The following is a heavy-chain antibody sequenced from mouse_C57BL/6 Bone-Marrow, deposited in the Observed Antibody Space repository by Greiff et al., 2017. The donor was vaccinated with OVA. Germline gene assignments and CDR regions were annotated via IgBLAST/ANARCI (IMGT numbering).Heavy chain of an antibody. CDR2: IWSDGST. CDR3: ARHGSNSYYYAMDY. J-gene: IGHJ4*01. Sequence: VQLKESGPGLVAPSQSLSITCTVSGFSLTSYGVHWVRQPPGKGLEWLVVIWSDGSTTYNSALKSRLSISKDNSKSQVFLKMNSLQTDDTAMYYCARHGSNSYYYAMDYWGQGTSVTVSS. CDR1: GFSLTSYG. V-gene: IGHV2-6-1*01. D-gene: IGHD2-5*01.